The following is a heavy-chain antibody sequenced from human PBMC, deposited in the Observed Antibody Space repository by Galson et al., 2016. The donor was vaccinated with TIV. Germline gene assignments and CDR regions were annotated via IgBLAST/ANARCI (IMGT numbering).Heavy chain of an antibody. D-gene: IGHD3-22*01. Sequence: SLRLSCAASGLTFSSYGMHWVRQAPGKGLEWVAGIWYDGSKKNYADSVKGRFTISRDNSKNKVYLQMDSLRAEDTAVYYCARDQNYYDSSGYHLGRWDGGFDIWGQGTMVTVSS. CDR1: GLTFSSYG. J-gene: IGHJ3*02. V-gene: IGHV3-33*01. CDR3: ARDQNYYDSSGYHLGRWDGGFDI. CDR2: IWYDGSKK.